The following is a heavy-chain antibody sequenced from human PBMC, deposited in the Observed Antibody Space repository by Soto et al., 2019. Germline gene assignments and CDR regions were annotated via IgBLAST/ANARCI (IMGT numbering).Heavy chain of an antibody. CDR2: IYYSGST. V-gene: IGHV4-59*01. J-gene: IGHJ3*02. Sequence: SETLSLTCTVSGGSISSYYWSWIRQPPGKGLEWIGYIYYSGSTNYNPSLKSRVTISVDTSKNQFSLKLSSVTAADTAVYYCARDLITFGGVIGLGDAFDIWGQGTMVTVSS. D-gene: IGHD3-16*02. CDR1: GGSISSYY. CDR3: ARDLITFGGVIGLGDAFDI.